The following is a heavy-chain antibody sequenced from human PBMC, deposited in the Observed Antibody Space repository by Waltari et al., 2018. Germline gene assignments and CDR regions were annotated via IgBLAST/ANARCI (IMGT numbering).Heavy chain of an antibody. V-gene: IGHV1-8*01. D-gene: IGHD2-21*01. J-gene: IGHJ3*02. CDR3: AIGSGDLDI. CDR1: GYSFRSSD. Sequence: QVQLAQSGAEMVKPGASVRVSCKASGYSFRSSDISWVRQAPGQGLEWMGWMNTNSGNTGYAEKVQGRVTITRNTSINTAYMDLSGLISEDTAVYYCAIGSGDLDIWGQGTMVTVSS. CDR2: MNTNSGNT.